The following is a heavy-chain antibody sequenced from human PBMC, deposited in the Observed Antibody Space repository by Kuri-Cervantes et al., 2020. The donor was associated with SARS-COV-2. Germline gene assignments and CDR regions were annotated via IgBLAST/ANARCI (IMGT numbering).Heavy chain of an antibody. Sequence: ASVKVSCKASGYTFTSYGISWVRQAPGQGLEWMGWIGAYNGNTNYAQKLQGRVTMTTDTSTSTAYMELRSLRSDDTAVYYCARVVVVPAAISNPGGMDVWGKGTTVTVSS. D-gene: IGHD2-2*02. CDR3: ARVVVVPAAISNPGGMDV. CDR2: IGAYNGNT. V-gene: IGHV1-18*01. CDR1: GYTFTSYG. J-gene: IGHJ6*03.